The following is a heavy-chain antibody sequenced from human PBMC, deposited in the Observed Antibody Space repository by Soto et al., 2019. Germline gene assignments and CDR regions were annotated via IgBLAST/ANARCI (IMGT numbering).Heavy chain of an antibody. CDR1: GFTFSSYA. CDR2: ISYDGSNK. Sequence: QVQLVESGGGVVQPGRSLRLSCAASGFTFSSYAMHWVRQAPGKGLEWVAVISYDGSNKYYADSVKGRFTISRDNSKNTLYLQMNSQRAEDTAVYYCARDSDYWGQGTLVTVSS. CDR3: ARDSDY. V-gene: IGHV3-30-3*01. J-gene: IGHJ4*02.